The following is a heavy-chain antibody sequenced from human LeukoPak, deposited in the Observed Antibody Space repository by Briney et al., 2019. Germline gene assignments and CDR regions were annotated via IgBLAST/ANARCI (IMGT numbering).Heavy chain of an antibody. CDR2: IKQDGSEK. V-gene: IGHV3-7*01. CDR3: ARGGYSSPFDP. CDR1: GFTFSSYW. D-gene: IGHD6-13*01. Sequence: PGGSLRLSCAASGFTFSSYWMSWVRQAPGKGLEWVANIKQDGSEKYYVDSVKGRFTISRDNAKNSLHLQMNSLRAEDTAVYYCARGGYSSPFDPWGQGTLVTVSS. J-gene: IGHJ5*02.